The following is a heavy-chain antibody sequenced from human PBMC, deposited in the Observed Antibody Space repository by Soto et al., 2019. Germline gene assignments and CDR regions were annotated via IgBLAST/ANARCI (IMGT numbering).Heavy chain of an antibody. J-gene: IGHJ6*02. D-gene: IGHD1-20*01. V-gene: IGHV5-10-1*01. CDR3: ARSXYDWNVNYYYYYYGMEV. CDR1: GYSFTIYW. Sequence: GESQKISCKGSGYSFTIYWISWVRQMPGKGLEWMGMMDPSYSYTNYSPSFQGHVTISADKSISTAYLQWSSLNASDTAMYYCARSXYDWNVNYYYYYYGMEVWGQGTTVTVSS. CDR2: MDPSYSYT.